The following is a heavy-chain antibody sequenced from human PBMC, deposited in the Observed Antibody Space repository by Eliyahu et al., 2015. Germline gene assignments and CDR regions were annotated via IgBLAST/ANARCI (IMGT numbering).Heavy chain of an antibody. J-gene: IGHJ4*02. V-gene: IGHV3-53*02. Sequence: EVQLVETGGGLIQPGGSLRLSCAASGFXVSSNYMSWVRQAPGKGLEWVSVIYSGGSTYYADSVKGRFTISRDNSKNTLYLQMNSLRAEDTAVYYCARLRYFDWLAFDYWGQGTLVTVSS. CDR3: ARLRYFDWLAFDY. CDR1: GFXVSSNY. CDR2: IYSGGST. D-gene: IGHD3-9*01.